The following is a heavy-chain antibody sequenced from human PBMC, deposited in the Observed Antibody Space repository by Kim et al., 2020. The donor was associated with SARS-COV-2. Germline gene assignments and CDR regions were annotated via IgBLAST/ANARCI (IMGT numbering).Heavy chain of an antibody. CDR3: ARGFASMVRGVIRGTWFDP. Sequence: SETLSLTCAVYGGSFSGYYWSWIRQPPGKGLEWIGEINHSGSTNYNPSLKSRVTISVDTSKNQFSLKLSSVTAADTAVYYCARGFASMVRGVIRGTWFDPWGQGTLVTVSS. CDR1: GGSFSGYY. D-gene: IGHD3-10*01. J-gene: IGHJ5*02. CDR2: INHSGST. V-gene: IGHV4-34*01.